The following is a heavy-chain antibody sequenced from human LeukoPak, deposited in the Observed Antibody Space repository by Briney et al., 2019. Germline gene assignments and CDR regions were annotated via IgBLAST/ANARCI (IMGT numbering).Heavy chain of an antibody. CDR3: AKDRTNGIVVVSPGTL. Sequence: PGGSLRLSCAASGFTFSSYAMSWVRQAPGKGLEWVSAISGSGGSTYYADSVKGRFTISRDNSKNTLYLQMNSLRAEDTAVYYCAKDRTNGIVVVSPGTLWGQGALVTVSS. J-gene: IGHJ4*02. CDR1: GFTFSSYA. V-gene: IGHV3-23*01. CDR2: ISGSGGST. D-gene: IGHD2-21*01.